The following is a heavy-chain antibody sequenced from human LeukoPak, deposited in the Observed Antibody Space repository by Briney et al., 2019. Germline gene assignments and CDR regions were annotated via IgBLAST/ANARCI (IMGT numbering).Heavy chain of an antibody. D-gene: IGHD3-22*01. CDR2: VNANTGNP. CDR1: EYTFTDYA. V-gene: IGHV7-4-1*02. Sequence: GASVKVSCKPSEYTFTDYAINWVRQAPGQGLEYMGWVNANTGNPTYAQGFTGRFVFSSDSSVSTAYLQITSLKADDSAIYFCASCNDSSGYFAYWGQGTLVTVSS. CDR3: ASCNDSSGYFAY. J-gene: IGHJ4*02.